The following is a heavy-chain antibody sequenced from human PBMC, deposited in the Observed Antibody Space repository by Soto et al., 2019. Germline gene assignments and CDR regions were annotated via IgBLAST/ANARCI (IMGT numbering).Heavy chain of an antibody. CDR2: IIPIFGTA. V-gene: IGHV1-69*01. D-gene: IGHD3-22*01. CDR1: GGTFSSYA. Sequence: QVQLVQSGAEVKKPGSSVKVSCKASGGTFSSYAISWVRQAPGQGLEWMGGIIPIFGTANYAQKFQGRVTITADESTSTAYMELSSLRSEDTAVYYCARALSRTNNYYDSSGYSTKTDAFDIWGQGTMVTVSS. CDR3: ARALSRTNNYYDSSGYSTKTDAFDI. J-gene: IGHJ3*02.